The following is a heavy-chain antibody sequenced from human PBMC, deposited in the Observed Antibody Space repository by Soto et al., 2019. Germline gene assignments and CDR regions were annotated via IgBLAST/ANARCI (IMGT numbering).Heavy chain of an antibody. CDR1: GFAFSSYA. Sequence: EVQLLDSGGGLVQPGGSLRLSCVASGFAFSSYAMNWVRQAPGKGLEWVSGISNSGDRPFYADSVRGRFTISRDNSKNTLYLQMNGLRSEDTAVYYCAKEISVVVGRCDYWGQGTLVTVSS. D-gene: IGHD2-21*01. CDR3: AKEISVVVGRCDY. CDR2: ISNSGDRP. V-gene: IGHV3-23*01. J-gene: IGHJ4*02.